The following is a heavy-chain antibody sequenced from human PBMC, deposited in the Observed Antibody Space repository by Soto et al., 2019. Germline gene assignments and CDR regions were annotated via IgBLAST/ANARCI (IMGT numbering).Heavy chain of an antibody. V-gene: IGHV4-34*01. CDR2: INHSGST. CDR3: AEGYCSGGSCYST. CDR1: GGSFSGYY. Sequence: QVQLQQWGAGLLKPSETLSLTCAVYGGSFSGYYWSWIRQPPGKGLEWIGEINHSGSTNYNPSLKSRVTISVDTSKNQFSLKLHSVTAADTAVYYCAEGYCSGGSCYSTWGQGTLVTVSS. D-gene: IGHD2-15*01. J-gene: IGHJ5*02.